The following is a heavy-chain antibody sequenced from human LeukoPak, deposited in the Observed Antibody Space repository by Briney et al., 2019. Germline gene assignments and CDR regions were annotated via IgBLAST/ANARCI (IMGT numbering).Heavy chain of an antibody. CDR3: ARRRWSDYDSDDAFDI. CDR1: GGSISSSSYY. CDR2: IYYTRST. D-gene: IGHD3-22*01. V-gene: IGHV4-39*01. J-gene: IGHJ3*02. Sequence: DPSETLSLTCTVSGGSISSSSYYWGWIRQPPGKGLEWIGSIYYTRSTYYNPSLKSRVTISVDTSKNQFSLKLTSVTAADTAVYYCARRRWSDYDSDDAFDIWGQGTMVTVSS.